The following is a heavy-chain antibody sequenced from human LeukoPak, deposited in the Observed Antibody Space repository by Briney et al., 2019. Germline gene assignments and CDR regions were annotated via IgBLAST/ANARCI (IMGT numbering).Heavy chain of an antibody. Sequence: GGSLRLSCAASGFTFSSYSMNWVRQAPGKGLEWVSSISSSSSYVYYADSVKGRFTISRDNAKNSLYLQMNSLRAEDTAVYYCARAVIAVAGRCFDYWGQGTLVTVSS. D-gene: IGHD6-19*01. CDR1: GFTFSSYS. CDR3: ARAVIAVAGRCFDY. V-gene: IGHV3-21*01. J-gene: IGHJ4*02. CDR2: ISSSSSYV.